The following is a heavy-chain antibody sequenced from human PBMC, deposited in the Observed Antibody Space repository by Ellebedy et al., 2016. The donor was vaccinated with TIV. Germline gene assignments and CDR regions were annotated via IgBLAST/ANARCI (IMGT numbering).Heavy chain of an antibody. CDR2: IYYSGST. D-gene: IGHD2-15*01. CDR1: GDSISSGDHY. CDR3: ARARLNRDIAYGNWFDP. V-gene: IGHV4-31*02. Sequence: SXTVSGDSISSGDHYWSWIRQYPGKGLEWIGNIYYSGSTYYNPSLKSRLTISVDTSKSQFSLRLSSVTAADTALYYCARARLNRDIAYGNWFDPWGQGTLVTVSS. J-gene: IGHJ5*02.